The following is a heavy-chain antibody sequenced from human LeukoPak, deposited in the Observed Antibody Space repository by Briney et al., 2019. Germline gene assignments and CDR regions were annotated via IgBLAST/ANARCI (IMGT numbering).Heavy chain of an antibody. J-gene: IGHJ6*02. CDR1: GYTLTELS. V-gene: IGHV1-24*01. CDR3: ATTPRGCTNGVCRYYYYYGMDV. D-gene: IGHD2-8*01. Sequence: RASVKVSCKVSGYTLTELSMHWVRQAPGKGLEWMGGFDPEDGETIYAQKFQGRVTMTEDTSTDTAYMELSSLRSEDTAVYYCATTPRGCTNGVCRYYYYYGMDVWGQGTTVTVSS. CDR2: FDPEDGET.